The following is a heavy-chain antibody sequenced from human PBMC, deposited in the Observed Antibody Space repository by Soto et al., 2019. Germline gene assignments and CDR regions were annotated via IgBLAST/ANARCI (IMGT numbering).Heavy chain of an antibody. CDR2: IIPIFGTA. CDR1: RGTFSSYA. CDR3: ARAIGYCSGGSCYLRYYYYYYGMDV. D-gene: IGHD2-15*01. V-gene: IGHV1-69*01. Sequence: QVQLVQSGAEVKKPGSSVKVSCKASRGTFSSYAISWVRQAPGQGLEWMGGIIPIFGTANYAQKFQGRVTITADESTSTAYMELSSLRSEDTAVSYCARAIGYCSGGSCYLRYYYYYYGMDVWGLGTTVTVSS. J-gene: IGHJ6*02.